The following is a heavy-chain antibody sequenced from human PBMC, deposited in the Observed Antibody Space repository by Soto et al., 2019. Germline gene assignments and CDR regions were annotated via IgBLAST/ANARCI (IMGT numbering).Heavy chain of an antibody. CDR2: ISPYNGNT. Sequence: ASVKVSCKASGYTFSSYAISWVRQAPGQGLEWMGWISPYNGNTNYAQNLQGRVTMTTDTSTTTAYMELRSLRSDDTAVYYCARGTTVTTTPTYYYMDVCGKGTTVTVSS. CDR3: ARGTTVTTTPTYYYMDV. J-gene: IGHJ6*03. V-gene: IGHV1-18*01. CDR1: GYTFSSYA. D-gene: IGHD4-4*01.